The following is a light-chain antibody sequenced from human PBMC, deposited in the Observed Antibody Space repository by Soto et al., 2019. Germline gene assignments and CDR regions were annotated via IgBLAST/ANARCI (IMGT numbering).Light chain of an antibody. Sequence: VLTQSPATLSLSPGDRATLSCRASETVRTFVDWYQQKPGQSPRLLIYGASNRATDIPARFSGSGSGTDFTLTISNLEPEEYAVYYCQQHSYWPPWTFGQGTRVEIQ. CDR3: QQHSYWPPWT. V-gene: IGKV3-11*01. J-gene: IGKJ1*01. CDR1: ETVRTF. CDR2: GAS.